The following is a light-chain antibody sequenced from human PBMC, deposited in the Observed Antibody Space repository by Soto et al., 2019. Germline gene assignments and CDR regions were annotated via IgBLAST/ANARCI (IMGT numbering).Light chain of an antibody. CDR1: SSDVGGYNY. CDR2: EVT. J-gene: IGLJ3*02. Sequence: QSALTQPASVSGSPGQSITISCTGTSSDVGGYNYVSWYQQHPGKAPKLIIYEVTHRPSGVSSRFYGSRSGNTASLTISGLQAEEEADYYCKSRTTRNTLVFGGGTKLTCL. CDR3: KSRTTRNTLV. V-gene: IGLV2-14*01.